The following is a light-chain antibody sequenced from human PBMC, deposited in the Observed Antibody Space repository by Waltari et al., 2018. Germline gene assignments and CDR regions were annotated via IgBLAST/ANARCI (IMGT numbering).Light chain of an antibody. CDR1: NIGNKN. V-gene: IGLV3-9*01. Sequence: SYELTQPLSVSVALGQTARITCGGNNIGNKNVHWFQQKPGQAPVLVIYRNTNWPSGIPERISGSNSGNTATLTISGAQVGDEADYYCQVWDSNIWVFGGGTKLTVL. CDR3: QVWDSNIWV. CDR2: RNT. J-gene: IGLJ3*02.